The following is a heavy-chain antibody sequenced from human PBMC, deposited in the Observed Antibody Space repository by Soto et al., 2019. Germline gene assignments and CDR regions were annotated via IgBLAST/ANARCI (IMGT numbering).Heavy chain of an antibody. D-gene: IGHD2-8*01. CDR3: VRFPFFANSDQGY. CDR1: GFTFRTYW. V-gene: IGHV3-7*01. Sequence: PGGSVRLSCAASGFTFRTYWMNLVRQSPGKGLEWVAKINQDGSVKYYVDSVRGRFTISRDNAKNSLFLQMNSLRAEDTALYYCVRFPFFANSDQGYWAQGTVITFSS. CDR2: INQDGSVK. J-gene: IGHJ4*02.